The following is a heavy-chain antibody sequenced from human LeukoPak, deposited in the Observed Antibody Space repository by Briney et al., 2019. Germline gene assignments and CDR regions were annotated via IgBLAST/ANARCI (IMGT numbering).Heavy chain of an antibody. V-gene: IGHV4-59*01. CDR1: SGSISSYY. D-gene: IGHD1-26*01. CDR3: ARENSGSYYEVRFDP. CDR2: IYYSGST. J-gene: IGHJ5*02. Sequence: SETLSLTCTVSSGSISSYYWSWIRQPPGKGLEWIGYIYYSGSTNYNPSLKSRVTISVDTSKNQFSLKLSSVTAADTAVYYCARENSGSYYEVRFDPWGQGTLVTVSS.